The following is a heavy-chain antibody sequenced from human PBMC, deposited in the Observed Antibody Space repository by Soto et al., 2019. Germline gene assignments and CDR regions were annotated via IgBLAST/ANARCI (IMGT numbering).Heavy chain of an antibody. V-gene: IGHV1-18*04. J-gene: IGHJ4*01. CDR3: ARDRVPYYYDSSGPRALGY. CDR1: GYTFTSYG. CDR2: ISAYNGNT. Sequence: ASVKVSCKASGYTFTSYGISWVRQAPGQGLEWMGWISAYNGNTNYAQKLQGRVTMTTDTSTSTAYMELRSLRSDDTAVYYCARDRVPYYYDSSGPRALGYWGHGTLVTVSS. D-gene: IGHD3-22*01.